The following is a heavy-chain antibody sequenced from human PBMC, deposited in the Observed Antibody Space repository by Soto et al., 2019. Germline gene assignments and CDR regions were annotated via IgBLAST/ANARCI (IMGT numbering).Heavy chain of an antibody. CDR1: RFTFSSYW. V-gene: IGHV3-74*01. CDR3: ARVALYSSSWYVPFDY. J-gene: IGHJ4*02. D-gene: IGHD6-13*01. CDR2: INSDGSST. Sequence: GGSLRLSCAASRFTFSSYWMHWVRQAPGKGLVWVSRINSDGSSTSYADSVKGRSTISRDNAKNTLYLQMNSLRAEDTAVYYCARVALYSSSWYVPFDYWGQGTLVTVSS.